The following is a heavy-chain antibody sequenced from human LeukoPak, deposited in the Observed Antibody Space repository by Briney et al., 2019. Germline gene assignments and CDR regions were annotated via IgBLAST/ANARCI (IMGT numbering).Heavy chain of an antibody. CDR1: GFTFSSYS. D-gene: IGHD1-26*01. Sequence: GGSLRLSCAASGFTFSSYSMNWVRQAPGKGLEWVSSISSSSSYIYYADSVKGRFTISRDNAKNSLYLQMNSPGAEDTAVYYCARSPLGGATQYFDYWGQGTLVTVSS. CDR2: ISSSSSYI. CDR3: ARSPLGGATQYFDY. J-gene: IGHJ4*02. V-gene: IGHV3-21*01.